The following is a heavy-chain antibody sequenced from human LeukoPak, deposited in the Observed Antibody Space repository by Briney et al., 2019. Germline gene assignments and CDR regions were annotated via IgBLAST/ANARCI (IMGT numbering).Heavy chain of an antibody. Sequence: SETLTLTCADYGGSCSGYYWRWIRQPPGKELEWIGEINHSGSTNYNPSLKSRVTISADTSKNQFSLKLSSVTAADTAVYYCARGPHQYGSGSKTFDYWGQGTLVTVSS. V-gene: IGHV4-34*01. CDR2: INHSGST. CDR1: GGSCSGYY. J-gene: IGHJ4*02. D-gene: IGHD3-10*01. CDR3: ARGPHQYGSGSKTFDY.